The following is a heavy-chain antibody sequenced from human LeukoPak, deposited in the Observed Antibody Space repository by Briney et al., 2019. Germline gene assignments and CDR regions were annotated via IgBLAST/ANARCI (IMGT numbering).Heavy chain of an antibody. CDR1: GYTFTSYG. D-gene: IGHD3-10*01. J-gene: IGHJ4*02. Sequence: ASVKVSCKAPGYTFTSYGISWVRQAPGQGLEWMGWISAYNGNTNYAQKLQGRVTMTTDTSTSTAYMELRSLRSDDTAVYYCARDMVTMVRGENNYWGQGTLVTVSS. CDR2: ISAYNGNT. CDR3: ARDMVTMVRGENNY. V-gene: IGHV1-18*01.